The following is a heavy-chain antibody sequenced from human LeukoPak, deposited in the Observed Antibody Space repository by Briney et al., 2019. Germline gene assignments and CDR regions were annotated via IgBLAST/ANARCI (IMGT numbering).Heavy chain of an antibody. CDR1: DYTFTSYA. Sequence: GASVKVSCKAYDYTFTSYAVHWVRQAPGQRLEWMGWISGGNGDTKYSQKFQGRVTITRDTSASTAYMELSSLRSEDTAVYYCAREMADSTGWNSFDIWGQGTIVTVSS. CDR2: ISGGNGDT. J-gene: IGHJ3*02. CDR3: AREMADSTGWNSFDI. D-gene: IGHD6-19*01. V-gene: IGHV1-3*01.